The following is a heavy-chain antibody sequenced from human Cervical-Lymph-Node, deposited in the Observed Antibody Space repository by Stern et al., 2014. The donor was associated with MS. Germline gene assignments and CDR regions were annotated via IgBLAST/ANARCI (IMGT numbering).Heavy chain of an antibody. J-gene: IGHJ6*02. CDR3: AKDIRNYQLLDYGMDV. CDR1: GFNFDDYS. CDR2: ISWNSGTI. D-gene: IGHD2-2*01. Sequence: EVQLGESGGGLVQPGRSLRLSCVASGFNFDDYSIHWVRQAPGKGLEWVSGISWNSGTIGYADSVKGRFTISRDNAKNSLYLQMNSLRAEDTALYYCAKDIRNYQLLDYGMDVWGQGTTVTVSS. V-gene: IGHV3-9*01.